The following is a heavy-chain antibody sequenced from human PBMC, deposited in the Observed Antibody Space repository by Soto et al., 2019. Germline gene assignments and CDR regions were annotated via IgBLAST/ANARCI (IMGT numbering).Heavy chain of an antibody. V-gene: IGHV1-18*01. CDR1: GYTFTSYG. CDR2: ISAYNGNT. D-gene: IGHD4-17*01. CDR3: SRGDYAGPGGPYNWFDP. Sequence: VQLGQSGAEVKKPGASVKGSCKASGYTFTSYGIRWGRQAPGQGLQWMGWISAYNGNTNYAQKLQGRVTMTTDTSTSTAYMELRSLRSDDTAVYYCSRGDYAGPGGPYNWFDPWGQGTLVTVSS. J-gene: IGHJ5*02.